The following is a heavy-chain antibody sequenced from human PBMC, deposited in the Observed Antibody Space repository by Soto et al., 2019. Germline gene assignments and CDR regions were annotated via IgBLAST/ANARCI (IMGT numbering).Heavy chain of an antibody. Sequence: QVQLVESGGGVVQPGRSLRLSCAASGFTFNNYGMHWVRQAPGKGLEWLAVIWNDGSNKYYANSAKGRFTISRDNSKNTLYLQMSSLRAEDTAVYYCARRQIPPPTRGAANARGGMDVWGQGTTVTVSS. D-gene: IGHD6-13*01. CDR2: IWNDGSNK. V-gene: IGHV3-33*01. CDR3: ARRQIPPPTRGAANARGGMDV. J-gene: IGHJ6*02. CDR1: GFTFNNYG.